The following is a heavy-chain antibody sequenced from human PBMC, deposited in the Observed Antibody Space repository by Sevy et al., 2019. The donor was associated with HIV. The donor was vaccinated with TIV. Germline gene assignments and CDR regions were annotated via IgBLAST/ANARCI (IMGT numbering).Heavy chain of an antibody. J-gene: IGHJ4*02. D-gene: IGHD2-21*01. V-gene: IGHV3-48*02. CDR2: IGTAAGVT. Sequence: GGSLRLSCAASGFTFNTYSLIWVRQTPGKGLEWLSFIGTAAGVTYYADSVKGRFTISRDNAKNSLYLQMNSLRDEDTAVYYRARCPRHYSIDYWGQGTLVTVSS. CDR3: ARCPRHYSIDY. CDR1: GFTFNTYS.